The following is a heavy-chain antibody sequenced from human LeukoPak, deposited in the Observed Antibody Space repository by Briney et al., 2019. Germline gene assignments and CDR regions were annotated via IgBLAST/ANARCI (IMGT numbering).Heavy chain of an antibody. D-gene: IGHD3-3*01. Sequence: PGGSLRLSCTASGFTFGDYAMSWVRQAPGKGLEWVGFIRSKAYGGTTEYAASVKGRFTISRDDSTSIAYLQMNSLKTEDTAVYYCTRVRGFWSGYYTYYFDYWGQGTLVTVSS. CDR3: TRVRGFWSGYYTYYFDY. J-gene: IGHJ4*02. V-gene: IGHV3-49*04. CDR1: GFTFGDYA. CDR2: IRSKAYGGTT.